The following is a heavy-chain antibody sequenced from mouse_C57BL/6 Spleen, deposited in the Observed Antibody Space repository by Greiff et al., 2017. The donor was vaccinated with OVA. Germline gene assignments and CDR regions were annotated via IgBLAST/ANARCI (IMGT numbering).Heavy chain of an antibody. J-gene: IGHJ2*01. CDR1: GYSITSGYY. CDR2: ISYDGSN. D-gene: IGHD1-1*01. Sequence: ESGPGLVKPSQSLSLTCSVTGYSITSGYYWNWIRQLPGNKLEWMGYISYDGSNNYNPSLKNRISITLDTSENPFFLKLNSVTTEDTATYYCARRLPRGGRYYFDYWGQGTTLTVSS. V-gene: IGHV3-6*01. CDR3: ARRLPRGGRYYFDY.